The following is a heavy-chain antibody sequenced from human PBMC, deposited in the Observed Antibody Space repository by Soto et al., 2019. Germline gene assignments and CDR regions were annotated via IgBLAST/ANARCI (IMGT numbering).Heavy chain of an antibody. CDR2: INGRGDRT. V-gene: IGHV3-23*01. Sequence: EVQLLESGGGLVRPGGSLRLSCAASGFSFSNYGMSWVRQAPGKGLEWVSAINGRGDRTYYTASVEGRFAISRDPSTNPLSLQMNSLRAEDTAIYYCAKEVDVELPFGYFYSWGQGTLVTVSS. J-gene: IGHJ4*02. CDR1: GFSFSNYG. D-gene: IGHD1-7*01. CDR3: AKEVDVELPFGYFYS.